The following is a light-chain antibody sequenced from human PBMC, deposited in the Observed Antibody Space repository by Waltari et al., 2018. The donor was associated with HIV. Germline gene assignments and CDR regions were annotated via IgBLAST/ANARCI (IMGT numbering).Light chain of an antibody. Sequence: QSALTQPASVSGSPGQSITISCTGTSSDVGGYQYVSWYQHHPGKAPKIMIYDVSQRPSGVSNRFSGSKSGNTASLSISGLQADDEADCYCSSYTSNTLYVFGTGTKVTVL. CDR2: DVS. CDR3: SSYTSNTLYV. CDR1: SSDVGGYQY. V-gene: IGLV2-14*03. J-gene: IGLJ1*01.